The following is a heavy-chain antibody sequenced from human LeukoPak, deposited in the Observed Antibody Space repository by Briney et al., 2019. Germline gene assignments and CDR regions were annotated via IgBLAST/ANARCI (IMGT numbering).Heavy chain of an antibody. CDR1: GFTFSRYW. J-gene: IGHJ1*01. CDR2: IKSDGST. CDR3: ARVPAEIGGYYPEYFRH. D-gene: IGHD3-22*01. V-gene: IGHV3-74*01. Sequence: GGSLRLSRAASGFTFSRYWMHWVRQAPGKGLVWVSRIKSDGSTNYADSVKGRFTISRDNAKNTVSLQMNSLRAEDTGVYYCARVPAEIGGYYPEYFRHWGQGTLVTVSS.